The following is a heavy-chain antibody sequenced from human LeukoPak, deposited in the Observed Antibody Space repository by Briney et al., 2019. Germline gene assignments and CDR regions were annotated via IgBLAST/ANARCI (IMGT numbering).Heavy chain of an antibody. CDR1: GFTFSSYA. D-gene: IGHD3-22*01. CDR2: ISYDGSNK. CDR3: ARVYSSGYYWGYYYGMDV. J-gene: IGHJ6*02. V-gene: IGHV3-30-3*01. Sequence: GRSLRLSCAASGFTFSSYAMHWVRQAPGKGLEWVAVISYDGSNKYYADSVKDRFTISRDNSKNTLYLQMNSLRAEDTAVYYCARVYSSGYYWGYYYGMDVWGQGTTVTVSS.